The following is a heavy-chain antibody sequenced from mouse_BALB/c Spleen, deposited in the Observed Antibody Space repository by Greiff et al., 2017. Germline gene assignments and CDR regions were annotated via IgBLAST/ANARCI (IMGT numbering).Heavy chain of an antibody. Sequence: VKLQESGAELVKPGASVKLSCKASGYTFTSYYMYWVKQRPGQGLEWIGEINPSNGGTNFNEKFKSKATLTVDKSSSTAYMQLSSLTSEDSAVYYCTRGEVRAWFAYWGQGTLVTVSA. CDR3: TRGEVRAWFAY. D-gene: IGHD2-14*01. J-gene: IGHJ3*01. V-gene: IGHV1S81*02. CDR2: INPSNGGT. CDR1: GYTFTSYY.